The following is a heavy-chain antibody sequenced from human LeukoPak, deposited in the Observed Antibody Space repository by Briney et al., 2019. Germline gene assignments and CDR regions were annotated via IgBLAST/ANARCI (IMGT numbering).Heavy chain of an antibody. J-gene: IGHJ4*02. Sequence: ASVKVSCKASGYTFTGYYMHWVRQAPGQGLEWMGWINPNSGGTNYAQKFQGRVTMTRDTSISTAYMELSRLRSDDTAVYYCARDKEYLGFGGLSQVDYWGQGTLVTVSS. CDR1: GYTFTGYY. V-gene: IGHV1-2*02. CDR3: ARDKEYLGFGGLSQVDY. D-gene: IGHD3-10*01. CDR2: INPNSGGT.